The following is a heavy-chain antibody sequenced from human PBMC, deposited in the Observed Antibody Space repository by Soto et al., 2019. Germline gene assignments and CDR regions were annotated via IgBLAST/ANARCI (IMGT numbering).Heavy chain of an antibody. D-gene: IGHD2-21*02. V-gene: IGHV4-38-2*01. CDR3: ARVGPYCGGDCYSPPP. Sequence: PSETLSLTCAVSGYSIRNGYYWGWIRQPPGKGLEWIGTIYHSGSTYYNPSLKSRVTISVDASENHFSLKLSSVTAADTAVYYCARVGPYCGGDCYSPPPWGQGTLVTVSS. CDR2: IYHSGST. CDR1: GYSIRNGYY. J-gene: IGHJ5*02.